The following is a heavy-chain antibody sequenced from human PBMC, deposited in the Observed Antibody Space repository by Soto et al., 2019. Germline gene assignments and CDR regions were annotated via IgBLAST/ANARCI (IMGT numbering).Heavy chain of an antibody. Sequence: ASVKVSCKASGYTFTSYGISWVRQAPGQGLEWMGWISAYNGNTNYAQKLQGRVTMTTDTSTSTAYMELRSLRSEDTAVYYCARVGVGYCSSTSCYESYYYYMDVWGKGTTVTVSS. D-gene: IGHD2-2*01. CDR2: ISAYNGNT. CDR3: ARVGVGYCSSTSCYESYYYYMDV. CDR1: GYTFTSYG. J-gene: IGHJ6*03. V-gene: IGHV1-18*01.